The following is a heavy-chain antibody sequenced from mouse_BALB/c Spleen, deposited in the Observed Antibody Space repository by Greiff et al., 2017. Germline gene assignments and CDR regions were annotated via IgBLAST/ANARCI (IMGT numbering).Heavy chain of an antibody. CDR1: GYTFTSYW. CDR3: ARRRTTVVDYYAMDY. D-gene: IGHD1-1*01. V-gene: IGHV1-7*01. Sequence: QVQLQQSGAELAKPGASVKMSCKASGYTFTSYWMHWVKQRPGQGLEWIGYINPSTGYTEYNQKFKDKATLTADKSSSTAYMQLSSLTSEDSAVYYCARRRTTVVDYYAMDYWGQGTSVTVSS. CDR2: INPSTGYT. J-gene: IGHJ4*01.